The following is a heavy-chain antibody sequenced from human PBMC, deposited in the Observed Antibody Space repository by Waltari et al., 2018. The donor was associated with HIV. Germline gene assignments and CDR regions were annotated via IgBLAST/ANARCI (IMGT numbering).Heavy chain of an antibody. J-gene: IGHJ6*02. CDR3: AKEPDCSSTSCYRGTGGMDV. Sequence: QVQLVESGGGVVQPGRSLRLSCAASGFTFSSYGMHWVRQAPGKGLEWVAVISYDGSNKYYADSVKGRFTISRDNSKNTLYLQMNSLRAEDTAVYYCAKEPDCSSTSCYRGTGGMDVWGQGTTVTVSS. CDR2: ISYDGSNK. V-gene: IGHV3-30*18. CDR1: GFTFSSYG. D-gene: IGHD2-2*02.